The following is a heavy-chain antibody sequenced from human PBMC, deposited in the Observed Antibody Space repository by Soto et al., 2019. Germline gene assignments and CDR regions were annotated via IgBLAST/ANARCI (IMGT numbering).Heavy chain of an antibody. J-gene: IGHJ5*02. Sequence: EVQLVESGGGLVKPGGSLRLSCAASGFTFSSYSMNWVRQAPGKGLEWVSSISSSSSYIYYADSVKGRFTISRDNAKNSLYLQMNSLRAEDTAVYYCARASYDFWSGQWFDPWGQGTLVTVSS. D-gene: IGHD3-3*01. CDR1: GFTFSSYS. CDR2: ISSSSSYI. CDR3: ARASYDFWSGQWFDP. V-gene: IGHV3-21*01.